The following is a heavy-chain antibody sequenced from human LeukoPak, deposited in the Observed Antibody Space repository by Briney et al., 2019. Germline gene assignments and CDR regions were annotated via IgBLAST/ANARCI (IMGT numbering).Heavy chain of an antibody. V-gene: IGHV3-23*01. Sequence: GGSLRLSCAASGFTFSSYAMSWVRQAPGKGLEWVSAISGSGGSTYYADTVKGRFTISRDNSKNTLYLQMNSLRAEDTAVYYCAKVRTMIVPSNWFDPWGQGTLVTVSS. CDR3: AKVRTMIVPSNWFDP. D-gene: IGHD3-22*01. CDR2: ISGSGGST. CDR1: GFTFSSYA. J-gene: IGHJ5*02.